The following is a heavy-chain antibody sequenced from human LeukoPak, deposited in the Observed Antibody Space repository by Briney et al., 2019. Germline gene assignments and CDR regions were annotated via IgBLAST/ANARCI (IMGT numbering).Heavy chain of an antibody. D-gene: IGHD5-18*01. CDR3: AKTKGYSYGYYFDY. J-gene: IGHJ4*02. CDR1: GFTFSSYA. CDR2: MSYDGFNK. Sequence: GRSLRLSCAASGFTFSSYAMHWVRQSLGKGLEWVAVMSYDGFNKYYADSVKGRFTISGDNSKNTLYLQMNSLRAEDTAVYYCAKTKGYSYGYYFDYWGQGTLVTVSS. V-gene: IGHV3-30*18.